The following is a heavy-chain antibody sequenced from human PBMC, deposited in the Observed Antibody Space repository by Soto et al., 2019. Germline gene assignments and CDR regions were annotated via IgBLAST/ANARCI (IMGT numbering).Heavy chain of an antibody. J-gene: IGHJ4*02. CDR1: GDSISSYY. D-gene: IGHD6-19*01. Sequence: SETLSLTCTVSGDSISSYYWSWIRQPPGKGLEWIGYIFHTGSANYNPSLKSRVTISIDTSKNQFSLRLSSVNAADTAVYYCARQPYTSGAYYFDYWGQGTPVTVSS. V-gene: IGHV4-59*08. CDR2: IFHTGSA. CDR3: ARQPYTSGAYYFDY.